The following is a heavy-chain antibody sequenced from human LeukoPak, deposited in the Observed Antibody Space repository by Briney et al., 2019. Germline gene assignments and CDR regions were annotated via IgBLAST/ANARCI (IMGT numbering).Heavy chain of an antibody. V-gene: IGHV1-69*13. J-gene: IGHJ4*02. D-gene: IGHD2-15*01. CDR3: ARERVYCSGGSCSRLGNDY. Sequence: SVKVSCKASGGTFSSYAISWVRQAPGHGLEWRGGIIPIFGTANYAQKFQGRVTITADESTSPAYMELSSLRSEDTAVYYCARERVYCSGGSCSRLGNDYWGQGTLVTVSS. CDR1: GGTFSSYA. CDR2: IIPIFGTA.